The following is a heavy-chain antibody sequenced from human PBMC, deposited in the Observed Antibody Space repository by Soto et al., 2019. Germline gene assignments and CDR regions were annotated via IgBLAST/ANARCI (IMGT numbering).Heavy chain of an antibody. Sequence: ASVKVSCKASGYTFTSYDINWVRQATGQGLEWMGWMNPNSGNTGYAQKFQGRVTMTRNTSISTAYMELSSLRSEDTAVYYCARGGKYYDILTGTPRRRRSYYYYYMDVWGKGTTVTVSS. D-gene: IGHD3-9*01. J-gene: IGHJ6*03. CDR3: ARGGKYYDILTGTPRRRRSYYYYYMDV. CDR2: MNPNSGNT. V-gene: IGHV1-8*01. CDR1: GYTFTSYD.